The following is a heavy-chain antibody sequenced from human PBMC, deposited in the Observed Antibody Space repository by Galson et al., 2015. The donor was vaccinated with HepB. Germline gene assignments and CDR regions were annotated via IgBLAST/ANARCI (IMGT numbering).Heavy chain of an antibody. D-gene: IGHD5-18*01. CDR2: ISGSGGST. CDR3: AKDGSRTAMANPVDY. V-gene: IGHV3-23*01. CDR1: GFTFSSYA. J-gene: IGHJ4*02. Sequence: LRLSCAASGFTFSSYAMSWVRQAPGKGLEWVSAISGSGGSTYYADSVKGRFTISRGNSKNTLYLQMNSLRAEDTAVYYCAKDGSRTAMANPVDYWGQGTLVTVSS.